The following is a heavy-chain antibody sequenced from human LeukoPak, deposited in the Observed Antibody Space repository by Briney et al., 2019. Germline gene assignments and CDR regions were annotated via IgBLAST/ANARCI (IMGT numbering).Heavy chain of an antibody. D-gene: IGHD2-15*01. CDR2: INPSGGST. V-gene: IGHV1-46*02. CDR3: ARGWGSGFDY. J-gene: IGHJ4*02. Sequence: ASVKVSCKASGGTFNNFAICWVRQAPGQGLEWMGIINPSGGSTSYAQKFQGRVTMTRDTSTSTVYMELSSLRSEDTAVYYCARGWGSGFDYWGQGTLVTVSS. CDR1: GGTFNNFA.